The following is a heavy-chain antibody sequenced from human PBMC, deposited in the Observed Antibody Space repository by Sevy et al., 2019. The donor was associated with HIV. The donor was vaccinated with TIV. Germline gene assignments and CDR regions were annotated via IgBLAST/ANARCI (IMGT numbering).Heavy chain of an antibody. V-gene: IGHV3-23*01. CDR3: AREGCTQPHDY. J-gene: IGHJ4*02. CDR1: GFTFAKYS. Sequence: GGSLRLSCAASGFTFAKYSMSWVRQAPGKGLEWVSTFSFGCGRINYADSVKGRFTISRDDSKNTLFLQMNSLRAEATATYFCAREGCTQPHDYWGQGTLVTVS. D-gene: IGHD2-8*01. CDR2: FSFGCGRI.